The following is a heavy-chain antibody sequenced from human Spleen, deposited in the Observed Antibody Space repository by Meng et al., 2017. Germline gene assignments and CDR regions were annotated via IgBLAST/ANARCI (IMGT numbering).Heavy chain of an antibody. J-gene: IGHJ5*02. CDR2: VYYSGST. CDR3: ARVPLYYYDSSGYWFDP. CDR1: GGAISSTTYY. Sequence: SETLSLTCAVSGGAISSTTYYWDWIRQPPGKGLEWIGSVYYSGSTYYNPSLKSRLTISLATTKNQFPLMLSYVTAADTAVYYCARVPLYYYDSSGYWFDPWGQGTLVTVSS. V-gene: IGHV4-39*06. D-gene: IGHD3-22*01.